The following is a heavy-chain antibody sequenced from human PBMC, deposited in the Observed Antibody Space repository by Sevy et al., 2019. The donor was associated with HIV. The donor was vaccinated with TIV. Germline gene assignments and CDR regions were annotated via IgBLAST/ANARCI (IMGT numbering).Heavy chain of an antibody. CDR1: EFTFSSYS. CDR2: ISSSSSYI. D-gene: IGHD3-16*02. Sequence: GGSLRLSCAASEFTFSSYSMNWVRQAPGKGLEWVSSISSSSSYIYYADSVKGRFTISRDNAKNSLYLQMNSLRAEDTAVYYCARGAGDDYIWGSYRSVSYYWGQGTLVTVSS. CDR3: ARGAGDDYIWGSYRSVSYY. V-gene: IGHV3-21*01. J-gene: IGHJ4*02.